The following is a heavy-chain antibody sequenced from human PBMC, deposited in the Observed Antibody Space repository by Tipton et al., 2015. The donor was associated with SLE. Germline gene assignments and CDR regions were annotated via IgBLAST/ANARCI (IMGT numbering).Heavy chain of an antibody. J-gene: IGHJ4*02. CDR1: GYSISSGYY. CDR2: IYRSGST. CDR3: ASYCDSVIRRVFDY. D-gene: IGHD3-22*01. Sequence: TLSLTCAVSGYSISSGYYWGWIRQPPGKGLEWIGSIYRSGSTYYNPSLKSRVTISVDTSKNQFSLKLSSVTAADAAVYYCASYCDSVIRRVFDYWGQGTLVTVSS. V-gene: IGHV4-38-2*01.